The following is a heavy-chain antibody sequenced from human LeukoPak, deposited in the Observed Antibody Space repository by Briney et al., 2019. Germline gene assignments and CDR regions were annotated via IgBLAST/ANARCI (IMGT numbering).Heavy chain of an antibody. Sequence: GGSLRLSCAASGFTFDDYAMHWVRQAPGKGLEWVSGVSWNNNNIGYADSVKGRFTISRDNSNNTQFVQMNSLRAEDTAVYYCAKRSADKYYYYLDVWGKGTTVTVSS. CDR2: VSWNNNNI. CDR3: AKRSADKYYYYLDV. CDR1: GFTFDDYA. V-gene: IGHV3-9*01. J-gene: IGHJ6*03.